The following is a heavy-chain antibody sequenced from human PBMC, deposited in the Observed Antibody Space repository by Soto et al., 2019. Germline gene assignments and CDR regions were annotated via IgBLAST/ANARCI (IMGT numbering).Heavy chain of an antibody. CDR2: ISYDGSNK. Sequence: GGSLRLSCAASGFTFSSYAMHWVRQAPGKGLEWVAVISYDGSNKYYADSVKGRFTISRDNSKNTLYLQMNSLRAEDTAVYYCARDLSYYDFWSGYYTTYYYYGMDVWGQGTTVTVSS. V-gene: IGHV3-30-3*01. D-gene: IGHD3-3*01. J-gene: IGHJ6*02. CDR3: ARDLSYYDFWSGYYTTYYYYGMDV. CDR1: GFTFSSYA.